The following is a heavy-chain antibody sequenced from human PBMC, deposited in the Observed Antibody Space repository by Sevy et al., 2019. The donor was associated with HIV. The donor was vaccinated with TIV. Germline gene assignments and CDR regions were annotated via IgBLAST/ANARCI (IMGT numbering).Heavy chain of an antibody. CDR1: GYTLTAFA. CDR3: ARDGYDGSGYQRGLFDF. V-gene: IGHV1-18*01. Sequence: ASVKVSCKVSGYTLTAFAMHWVRQAPGQGLEWMGWINGHNGNTNYVQNLQGRVTMTTDTSTNTAYMELRSLRSDDTAVYYCARDGYDGSGYQRGLFDFWGQGTLVTVSS. J-gene: IGHJ4*02. D-gene: IGHD3-22*01. CDR2: INGHNGNT.